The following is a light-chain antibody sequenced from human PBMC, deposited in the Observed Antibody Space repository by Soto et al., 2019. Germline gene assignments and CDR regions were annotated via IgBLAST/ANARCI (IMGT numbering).Light chain of an antibody. V-gene: IGKV1-27*01. CDR2: AAS. CDR1: QDISNS. Sequence: DIQMTQSPSSLSASVGDRVTITCRASQDISNSLAWYEQKPGKVPRLVIYAASTLQSGVPPRFSGSGSGTDLTLTISSLQPEDVATYYCQRYKSAPPLFTFGPGTKVEIK. J-gene: IGKJ3*01. CDR3: QRYKSAPPLFT.